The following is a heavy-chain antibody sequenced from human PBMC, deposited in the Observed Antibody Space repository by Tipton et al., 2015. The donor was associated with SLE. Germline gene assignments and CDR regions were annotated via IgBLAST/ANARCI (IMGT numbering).Heavy chain of an antibody. D-gene: IGHD4/OR15-4a*01. J-gene: IGHJ1*01. CDR2: ISYDGSNK. CDR3: ARDWSTIAEYFQH. CDR1: GFTFSSFG. V-gene: IGHV3-30*19. Sequence: SLRLSCAASGFTFSSFGMHWVRQAPGKGLEWVAVISYDGSNKYYADSVKGRFTVSRDNSKNTLDLQMNSLRAEDTAVYYCARDWSTIAEYFQHWGQGTLVTVSS.